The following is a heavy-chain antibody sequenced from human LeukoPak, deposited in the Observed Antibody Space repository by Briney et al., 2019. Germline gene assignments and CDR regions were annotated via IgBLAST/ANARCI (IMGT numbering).Heavy chain of an antibody. CDR1: GFTFDDYA. CDR3: AKGQALRFLEWPTHSFDY. Sequence: GRSLRLSCAASGFTFDDYAMHCVRKARGKGLEWVSGVSWNSRFIDYADSVKGRFTISRDNAKNSLDLQMNSLRAEDTAFYYCAKGQALRFLEWPTHSFDYWGQGALVTVSS. V-gene: IGHV3-9*01. D-gene: IGHD3-3*01. CDR2: VSWNSRFI. J-gene: IGHJ4*02.